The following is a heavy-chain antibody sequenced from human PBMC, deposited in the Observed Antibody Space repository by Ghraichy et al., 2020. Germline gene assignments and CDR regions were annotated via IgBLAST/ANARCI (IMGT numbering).Heavy chain of an antibody. CDR2: IKQDGSER. CDR3: ARVTYYYDSSGSKYCFGMDV. V-gene: IGHV3-7*01. Sequence: GGSLRLSCAASGFTFSDYWMSWVRQAPGKGLEGVANIKQDGSERYYVGSVKGRFTFSRDNAENSLYLQMNSLRVEDTAVYYCARVTYYYDSSGSKYCFGMDVWGQGTTVTVSS. J-gene: IGHJ6*02. D-gene: IGHD3-22*01. CDR1: GFTFSDYW.